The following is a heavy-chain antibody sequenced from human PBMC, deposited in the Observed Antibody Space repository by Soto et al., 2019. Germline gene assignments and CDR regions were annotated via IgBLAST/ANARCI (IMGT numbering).Heavy chain of an antibody. J-gene: IGHJ4*02. V-gene: IGHV4-30-2*01. CDR1: GGSISSGGYS. CDR2: IYHSGST. D-gene: IGHD2-8*01. Sequence: QLQLQESGSGLVKPSQTLSLTCAVSGGSISSGGYSWSGIRQPPGKGLEWIGYIYHSGSTYYNPAIASRVTISVDRSQTQFSLKLSSVAAADTAVYYCARGPPNTYWGQGTLVTVSS. CDR3: ARGPPNTY.